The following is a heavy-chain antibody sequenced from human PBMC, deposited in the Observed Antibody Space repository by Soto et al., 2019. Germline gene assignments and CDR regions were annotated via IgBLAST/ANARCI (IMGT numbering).Heavy chain of an antibody. CDR1: GGSISSCGYY. D-gene: IGHD1-26*01. CDR3: ARAGLVGSTTSWFDP. J-gene: IGHJ5*02. CDR2: IYCTGNT. Sequence: PSETLSLTCTVSGGSISSCGYYWSWIRQHPGKGLEWIGYIYCTGNTYYNPSLKSRVIISIDTSKKQFSLKVRSVTAADTAVYYCARAGLVGSTTSWFDPWGQGTLVTVS. V-gene: IGHV4-31*03.